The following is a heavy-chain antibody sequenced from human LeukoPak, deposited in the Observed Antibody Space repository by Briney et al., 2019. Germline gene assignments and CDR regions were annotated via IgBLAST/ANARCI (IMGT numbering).Heavy chain of an antibody. Sequence: SETLSLTCTVSGGSISSYYWSWIRQPPGKGLEWIGYIYYSGSTNYNPSLKSRVTISVDTSKNQFSLKLSSVTAADTAVYYCARVQVYYDFWSGYYPGFDYWGQGTLVTVSS. V-gene: IGHV4-59*01. J-gene: IGHJ4*02. D-gene: IGHD3-3*01. CDR1: GGSISSYY. CDR3: ARVQVYYDFWSGYYPGFDY. CDR2: IYYSGST.